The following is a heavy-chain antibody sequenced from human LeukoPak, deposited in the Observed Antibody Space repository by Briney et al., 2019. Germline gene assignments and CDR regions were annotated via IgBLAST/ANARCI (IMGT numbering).Heavy chain of an antibody. Sequence: GASVKVSCKASGYTFTSYGISWVRQAPGQGLEWMGWISAYNGNTNYAQKLQGRVTMTTDTSTSTAYMELRSLRSDDTAVYYCASEVLGGGSSPFDYWGQGTLVTVSS. J-gene: IGHJ4*02. CDR3: ASEVLGGGSSPFDY. CDR1: GYTFTSYG. D-gene: IGHD1-26*01. V-gene: IGHV1-18*01. CDR2: ISAYNGNT.